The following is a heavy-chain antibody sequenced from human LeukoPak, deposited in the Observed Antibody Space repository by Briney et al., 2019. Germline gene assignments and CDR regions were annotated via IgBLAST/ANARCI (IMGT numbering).Heavy chain of an antibody. CDR1: GGSMKRSY. J-gene: IGHJ4*02. CDR2: IDDSGNT. Sequence: SETLSLTCLVSGGSMKRSYWTWIRQAPGKGLEWIGNIDDSGNTNYSPSLKSRVTISLDTSKNQFSLRVTSVTAADRALYFCARDTGYYDSNHYFDYWGQGTLVTVSS. V-gene: IGHV4-59*01. CDR3: ARDTGYYDSNHYFDY. D-gene: IGHD3-22*01.